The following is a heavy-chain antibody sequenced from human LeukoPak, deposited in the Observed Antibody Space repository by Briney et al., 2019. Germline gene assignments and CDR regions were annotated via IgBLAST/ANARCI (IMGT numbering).Heavy chain of an antibody. CDR3: ARSSYSNSSSV. CDR2: INSDGSEG. V-gene: IGHV3-7*03. J-gene: IGHJ3*01. Sequence: GGSLRLSCAVSGFTFSGFWMSWSRQAPGKGLEWVASINSDGSEGYYADVVKGRFTTSRDNAKNSLYLQINSLRAEDTAVYYCARSSYSNSSSVWGQGTMVTVSS. D-gene: IGHD6-6*01. CDR1: GFTFSGFW.